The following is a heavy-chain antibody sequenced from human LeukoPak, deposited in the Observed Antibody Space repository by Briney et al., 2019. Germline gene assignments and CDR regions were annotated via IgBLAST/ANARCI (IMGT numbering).Heavy chain of an antibody. CDR3: ARKEGPLWFRELLYPFDY. CDR2: INHSGST. D-gene: IGHD3-10*01. CDR1: GGSFSGYY. V-gene: IGHV4-34*01. Sequence: SETLSLTCAVYGGSFSGYYWSWIRQPPGKGLEWIGEINHSGSTNYNPSLKSRVTISVDTSKNQLSLKLSSVTAADTAVYYCARKEGPLWFRELLYPFDYWGQGTLVTVSS. J-gene: IGHJ4*02.